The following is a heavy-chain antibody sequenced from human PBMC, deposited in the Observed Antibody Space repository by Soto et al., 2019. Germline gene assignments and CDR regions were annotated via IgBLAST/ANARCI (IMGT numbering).Heavy chain of an antibody. CDR1: GGSIRTTRYY. J-gene: IGHJ4*02. Sequence: LEALSLTCNVSGGSIRTTRYYRCWVRQPPGKGLEWIGYIYYSGSTNYNPSLKSRVTISVDTSKNQFSLKLSSVTAADTAVYYCAGKTTQLVRVDYWGQGTLVTVSS. CDR2: IYYSGST. CDR3: AGKTTQLVRVDY. V-gene: IGHV4-61*05. D-gene: IGHD6-13*01.